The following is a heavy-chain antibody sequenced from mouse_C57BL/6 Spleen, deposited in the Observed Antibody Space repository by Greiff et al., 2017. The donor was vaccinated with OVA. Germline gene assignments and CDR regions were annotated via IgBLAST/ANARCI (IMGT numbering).Heavy chain of an antibody. V-gene: IGHV14-4*01. CDR3: TTTTGPYWYFDV. CDR2: IDPENGDT. CDR1: GFNIKDDY. J-gene: IGHJ1*03. D-gene: IGHD1-1*01. Sequence: EVQLQQSGAELVRPGASVKLSCTASGFNIKDDYMHWVKQRPEQGLERIGWIDPENGDTEYASKFQGKATITADTSSNTAYLQLSSLTSEDTAVYYCTTTTGPYWYFDVWGTGTTVTVSS.